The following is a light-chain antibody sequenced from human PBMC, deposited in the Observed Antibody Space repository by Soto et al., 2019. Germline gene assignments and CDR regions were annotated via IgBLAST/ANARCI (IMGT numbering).Light chain of an antibody. CDR3: LQDYNYPLT. J-gene: IGKJ4*01. CDR1: QGIRND. Sequence: AIQMTHSPSSLSASVGDRVTITCRASQGIRNDLGWYQQKPGKAPKLLIYAASSLQSGVPSRFSGSGSGTDFTLTISSLQPEDFANYYCLQDYNYPLTFGGGTKVDIK. CDR2: AAS. V-gene: IGKV1-6*01.